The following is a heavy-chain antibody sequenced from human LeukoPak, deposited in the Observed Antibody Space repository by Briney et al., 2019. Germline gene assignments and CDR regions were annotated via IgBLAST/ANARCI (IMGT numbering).Heavy chain of an antibody. CDR2: ISGSGGST. V-gene: IGHV3-23*01. D-gene: IGHD3-9*01. J-gene: IGHJ4*02. Sequence: PGGSLRLSCAASGFTFSSYAMSWVRQAPGKGLEWVSAISGSGGSTYCADSVKGRFTISRDNSKNTLYLQMNSLRAEDTAVYYCAKDGLRYFDWLLNYWGQGTLVTVSS. CDR3: AKDGLRYFDWLLNY. CDR1: GFTFSSYA.